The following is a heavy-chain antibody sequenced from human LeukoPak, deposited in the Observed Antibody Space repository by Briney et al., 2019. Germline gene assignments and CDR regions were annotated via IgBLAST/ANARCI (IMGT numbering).Heavy chain of an antibody. CDR1: GFTFDDYG. J-gene: IGHJ6*03. V-gene: IGHV3-20*04. CDR2: INWNGGST. Sequence: GGSLRLSCAASGFTFDDYGMSWVRHAPGKGLEWVSGINWNGGSTGYADSVKGRFTISRDNAKNSLYLQMNSLRSDDTAVYYCARDLPTVAFYYMDVWGKGTTVTVSS. D-gene: IGHD4-23*01. CDR3: ARDLPTVAFYYMDV.